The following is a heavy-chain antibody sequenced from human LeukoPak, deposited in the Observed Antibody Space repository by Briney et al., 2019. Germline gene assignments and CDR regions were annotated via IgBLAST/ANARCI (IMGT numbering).Heavy chain of an antibody. D-gene: IGHD6-13*01. CDR2: ISSSSSYI. V-gene: IGHV3-21*04. J-gene: IGHJ4*02. CDR1: GFTFSSYS. CDR3: AIREPIGY. Sequence: GGSLRLSCAASGFTFSSYSMNWVRQAPGKGLEWVSSISSSSSYIYYADSVKGRFTISRDNAKNSLYLQMNSLRVEDTAIYYCAIREPIGYWGQGSLVTVSS.